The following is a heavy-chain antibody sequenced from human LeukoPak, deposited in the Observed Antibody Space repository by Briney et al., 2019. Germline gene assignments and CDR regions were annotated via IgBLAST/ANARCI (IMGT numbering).Heavy chain of an antibody. D-gene: IGHD6-13*01. J-gene: IGHJ4*02. CDR3: ARGSSSGWYEGSED. V-gene: IGHV4-34*01. Sequence: KPSETLSLTCAVYGGSFSGYYWSWIRQPPGKGLEWIGEINHSGSTNYNPSLKSRVTISVDTSKNQFSLKLSSVTAADTAVYYCARGSSSGWYEGSEDWGQGTLVTVSS. CDR2: INHSGST. CDR1: GGSFSGYY.